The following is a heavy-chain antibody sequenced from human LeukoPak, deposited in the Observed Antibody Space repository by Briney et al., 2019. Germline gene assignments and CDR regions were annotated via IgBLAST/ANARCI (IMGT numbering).Heavy chain of an antibody. CDR1: GYSIRSGYD. V-gene: IGHV4-38-2*02. D-gene: IGHD5-12*01. CDR2: TNYNDRP. J-gene: IGHJ4*02. CDR3: ARDGYSGNDGL. Sequence: SETLSLTCSVSGYSIRSGYDWAWIRQSPGKGLEWIGSTNYNDRPYYNPSLKSRVTISVDTSKNQFSLKLSSVTAADTAVYYCARDGYSGNDGLWGQGTLVTVSS.